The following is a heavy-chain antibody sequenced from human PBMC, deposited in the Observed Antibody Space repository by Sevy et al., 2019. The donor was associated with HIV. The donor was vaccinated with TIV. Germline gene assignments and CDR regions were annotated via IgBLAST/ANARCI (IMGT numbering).Heavy chain of an antibody. J-gene: IGHJ6*02. CDR3: ARASGDCSNTNCQLGLYYYYYYGMDV. CDR1: GFTVSNNY. CDR2: IYSDGST. Sequence: GGSLRLSCAASGFTVSNNYMSWVRQAPGKGLEWVSVIYSDGSTFYADSVKGRFTISRDNSKNTLYLQMNSLRVEDTAVYYCARASGDCSNTNCQLGLYYYYYYGMDVWGQGTTVTVSS. D-gene: IGHD2-2*01. V-gene: IGHV3-66*01.